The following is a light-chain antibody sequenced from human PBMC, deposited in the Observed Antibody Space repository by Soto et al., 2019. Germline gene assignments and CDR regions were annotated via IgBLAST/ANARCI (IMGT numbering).Light chain of an antibody. CDR1: ENVRTK. V-gene: IGKV3-15*01. CDR2: GAS. CDR3: QQNHRQPQGI. J-gene: IGKJ5*01. Sequence: EIVMTQSPAILSVSPGEGASLSCRASENVRTKVGWYQQKAGQAPMLLIYGASTRATGVPDRFSGSGSGTQFTLTICGLQSEDAAVYLCQQNHRQPQGIVGRGTRVEI.